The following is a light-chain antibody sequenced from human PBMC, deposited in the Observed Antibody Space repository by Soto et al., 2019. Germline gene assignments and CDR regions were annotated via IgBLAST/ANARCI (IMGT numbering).Light chain of an antibody. V-gene: IGKV3-20*01. CDR3: QQYGSSPT. Sequence: EIVLTQSPGTLSLYPGERATLSCRASQSVSSSYLAWYQQKPGQAPSLLIYGASSRATGIPDRFSGSGSGTDFSLTISRLEPEDFAVYYCQQYGSSPTFGQGTKLEIK. CDR1: QSVSSSY. J-gene: IGKJ2*01. CDR2: GAS.